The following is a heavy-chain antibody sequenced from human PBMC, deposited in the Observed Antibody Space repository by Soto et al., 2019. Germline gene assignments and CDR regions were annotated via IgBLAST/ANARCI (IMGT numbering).Heavy chain of an antibody. D-gene: IGHD2-15*01. J-gene: IGHJ4*02. CDR3: AKDIAMNY. Sequence: QVQLVESGGGVVQPGRSLRLSCAASGFTFSSYGMHWVRQAPGKGLEWVAVISYDGSNKYYADSVKGRFTISRDNSNSALYLQMNSMKAEDTVVYYCAKDIAMNYWGQGTLLTVS. CDR1: GFTFSSYG. V-gene: IGHV3-30*18. CDR2: ISYDGSNK.